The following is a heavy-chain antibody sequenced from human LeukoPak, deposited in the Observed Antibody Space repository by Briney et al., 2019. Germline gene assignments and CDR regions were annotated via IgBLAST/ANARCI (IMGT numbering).Heavy chain of an antibody. CDR2: ISDSGGRT. Sequence: GGSLRLSCAASGFTFRSYAMSWVRQAPGKGLEWVSGISDSGGRTYYADSVKGRFTISRDNSKKTLFLQMNSLRAEDTAVYYCARGGPQVSYPVDYWGQGTLVTVSS. D-gene: IGHD2-8*01. CDR1: GFTFRSYA. V-gene: IGHV3-23*01. J-gene: IGHJ4*02. CDR3: ARGGPQVSYPVDY.